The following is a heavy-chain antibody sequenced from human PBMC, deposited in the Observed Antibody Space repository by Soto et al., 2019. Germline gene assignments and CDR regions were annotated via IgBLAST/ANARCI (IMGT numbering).Heavy chain of an antibody. Sequence: SETLSLTCTVSGGSISGYYWSWIRQPPGKGLEWIGYMYYSGSTKYNPSLRSRVTISVDKSKNTVDFQMNSLRAEDTAVYYCAKVGPYDSGSYMFRYNWFGPWGPGTLVTVSS. J-gene: IGHJ5*02. V-gene: IGHV4-59*12. CDR1: GGSISGYY. CDR3: AKVGPYDSGSYMFRYNWFGP. D-gene: IGHD3-10*01. CDR2: MYYSGST.